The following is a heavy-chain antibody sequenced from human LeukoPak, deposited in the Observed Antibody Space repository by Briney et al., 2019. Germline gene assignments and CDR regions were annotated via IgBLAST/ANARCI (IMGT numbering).Heavy chain of an antibody. CDR2: ITASGTAM. V-gene: IGHV3-48*02. CDR1: GFTFSSYS. Sequence: GGSLRLSCAASGFTFSSYSMNWVRQAPGKGLEWVSHITASGTAMFYADSVKGRFTISRDNAKNSLYLLMNSLRDEDTAVYYCASSGSYRFDYWGQGTLVTVSS. D-gene: IGHD1-26*01. J-gene: IGHJ4*02. CDR3: ASSGSYRFDY.